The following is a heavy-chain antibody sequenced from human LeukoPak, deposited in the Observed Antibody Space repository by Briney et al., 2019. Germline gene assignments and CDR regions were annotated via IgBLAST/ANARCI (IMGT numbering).Heavy chain of an antibody. CDR2: IYYSGST. CDR1: GGSISSGGYY. CDR3: ASQTKAGCSSTSCPFDY. J-gene: IGHJ4*02. V-gene: IGHV4-31*03. D-gene: IGHD2-2*01. Sequence: PSETLSLTCTVSGGSISSGGYYWSWIRQHPGKGLEWIGYIYYSGSTYYNPSLKSRVTISVDTSKNQFSLKLSSVTAADTAVYYCASQTKAGCSSTSCPFDYWGQGTLVTVSS.